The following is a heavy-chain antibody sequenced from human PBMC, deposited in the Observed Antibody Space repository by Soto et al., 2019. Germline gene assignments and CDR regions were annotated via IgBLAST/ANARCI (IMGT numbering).Heavy chain of an antibody. D-gene: IGHD1-26*01. J-gene: IGHJ4*02. V-gene: IGHV3-23*01. CDR2: ISGSGGTT. CDR3: AKLASPRIVGVDFFFDF. CDR1: GLIFSSYS. Sequence: GGSLRLSCAASGLIFSSYSMTWVRQTPGKGLEWVSVISGSGGTTYYADSVKGRFTVSRDNSRNTLYLHMNSLRAEDTAIYYCAKLASPRIVGVDFFFDFWGQGTLVTVSS.